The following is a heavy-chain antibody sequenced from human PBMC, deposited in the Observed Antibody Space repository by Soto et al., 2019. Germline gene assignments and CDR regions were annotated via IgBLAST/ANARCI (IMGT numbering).Heavy chain of an antibody. V-gene: IGHV3-11*01. CDR3: TRRYSVYDGVGMDV. D-gene: IGHD5-12*01. CDR2: IGNSGSPI. Sequence: GGSLRLSCAASGFTFSDYYMSWIRQAPGKGLEWISYIGNSGSPIYYADSVKGRFTISRDNAKNSLYLQMNSLRAEDTAVYYCTRRYSVYDGVGMDVWGQGTTVTSP. J-gene: IGHJ6*02. CDR1: GFTFSDYY.